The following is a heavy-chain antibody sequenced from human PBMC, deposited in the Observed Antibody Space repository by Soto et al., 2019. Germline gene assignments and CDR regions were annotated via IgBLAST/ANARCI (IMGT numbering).Heavy chain of an antibody. J-gene: IGHJ6*02. CDR3: ERGIADYYYGMDV. CDR1: GFTVSRNY. Sequence: EVQLVESGGGLMQPGGSLRLSCAVSGFTVSRNYMYWVRQAPGKGLEWVSVIDSGGSIYYADSVKGRFTIARDNSKNTLDLHLNSLRGEGTAVYYCERGIADYYYGMDVWGQGTTVTVSS. CDR2: IDSGGSI. V-gene: IGHV3-53*01.